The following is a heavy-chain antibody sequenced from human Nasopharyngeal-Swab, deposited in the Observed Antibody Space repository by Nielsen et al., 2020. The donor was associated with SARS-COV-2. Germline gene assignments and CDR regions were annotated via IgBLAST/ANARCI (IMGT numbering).Heavy chain of an antibody. V-gene: IGHV5-51*01. CDR1: GYSFTSYW. CDR2: IYPGDSDT. CDR3: ARVMAGIYYFDY. J-gene: IGHJ4*02. D-gene: IGHD1-14*01. Sequence: GESLKISCKGSGYSFTSYWIDWVRQMPGKGLEWMWIIYPGDSDTRYRPSFQGQVTISADKSIITAYLQWSSLKASDTAMYYCARVMAGIYYFDYWGQGTLVTVSS.